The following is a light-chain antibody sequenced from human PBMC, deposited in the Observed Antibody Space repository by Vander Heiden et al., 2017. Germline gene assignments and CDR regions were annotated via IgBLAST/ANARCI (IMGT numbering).Light chain of an antibody. CDR3: KEYGGTVRT. V-gene: IGKV3-20*01. CDR1: ERVSANY. Sequence: IVLTQSPDILSLSPGEGVPLSCRASERVSANYLAWYQHRPGRAPRLLIYGASTRATGVPDRFSGSGSGTDFTLTVRRLEPEDVAIYYCKEYGGTVRTFGQGT. CDR2: GAS. J-gene: IGKJ1*01.